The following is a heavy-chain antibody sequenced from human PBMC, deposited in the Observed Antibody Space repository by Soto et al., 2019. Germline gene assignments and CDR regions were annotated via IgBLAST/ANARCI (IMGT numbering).Heavy chain of an antibody. CDR3: ARVTGSSSGPADY. CDR1: GFTFNTYG. CDR2: IWYDGSNK. V-gene: IGHV3-33*01. J-gene: IGHJ4*02. Sequence: PGGSLRLSCAAPGFTFNTYGMHWVRQAPGKGLEWVAVIWYDGSNKYYADSVKGRFTISRDNSKNTLYLQMNSLRAEDTAVYYCARVTGSSSGPADYWGQGTLVTVSS. D-gene: IGHD6-6*01.